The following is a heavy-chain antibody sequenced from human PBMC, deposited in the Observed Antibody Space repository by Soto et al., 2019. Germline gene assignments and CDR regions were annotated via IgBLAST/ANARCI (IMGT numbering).Heavy chain of an antibody. V-gene: IGHV4-34*01. J-gene: IGHJ3*02. CDR2: INYSGST. CDR1: GGSFSGYY. D-gene: IGHD1-26*01. CDR3: ARDGGSSHDAFDI. Sequence: SETLSLTCAVYGGSFSGYYWNWLRQPPGKGLEWIGQINYSGSTDYNPSLKSRVTISVDTSKNQFSLKLTSVTAADIAVYYCARDGGSSHDAFDIWGQGTMVTVSS.